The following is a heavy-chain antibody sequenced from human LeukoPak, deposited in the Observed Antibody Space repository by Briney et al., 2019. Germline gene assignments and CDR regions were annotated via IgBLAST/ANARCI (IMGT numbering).Heavy chain of an antibody. CDR1: GGTFSSYA. CDR2: IIPIFGTA. V-gene: IGHV1-69*01. Sequence: GASVKVSCKASGGTFSSYAISWVRQAPGQGLEWMGGIIPIFGTANYAQKFQGRVTITADGSTSTAYMELSSLRSEDTAVYYCAASPYFGVVIRDALTGYYSYWGQGTLVTVSS. J-gene: IGHJ4*02. D-gene: IGHD3-3*01. CDR3: AASPYFGVVIRDALTGYYSY.